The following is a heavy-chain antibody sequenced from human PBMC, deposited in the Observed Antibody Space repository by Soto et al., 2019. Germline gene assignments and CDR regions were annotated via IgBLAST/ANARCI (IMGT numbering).Heavy chain of an antibody. CDR3: VRDSGYCSSTSCPKNWFDP. D-gene: IGHD2-2*01. CDR2: INPNGGGT. Sequence: ASVRVSCKASGYTFTGHYMHWVRQAPGQGLEWMGWINPNGGGTNYAQKFQGWVTMTRATSTSTVYMELSRLGSEDTAVYYCVRDSGYCSSTSCPKNWFDPWGQGTLVTVSS. J-gene: IGHJ5*02. V-gene: IGHV1-2*04. CDR1: GYTFTGHY.